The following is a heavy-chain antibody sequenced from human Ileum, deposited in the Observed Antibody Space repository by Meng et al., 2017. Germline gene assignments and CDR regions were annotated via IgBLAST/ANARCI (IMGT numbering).Heavy chain of an antibody. CDR1: GGAISSGDYY. J-gene: IGHJ5*02. D-gene: IGHD3-3*01. V-gene: IGHV4-30-4*01. Sequence: QVQLQESGPGLVKPSLTLYLTRTVSGGAISSGDYYWSWIRQPPGKGLEWIGYIYYSGSTYYNPSLKSRVTISVDTSKNQFSLKLSSVTAADTAVYYCARENTIFGVVWGSWFDPWGQGTLVTVSS. CDR2: IYYSGST. CDR3: ARENTIFGVVWGSWFDP.